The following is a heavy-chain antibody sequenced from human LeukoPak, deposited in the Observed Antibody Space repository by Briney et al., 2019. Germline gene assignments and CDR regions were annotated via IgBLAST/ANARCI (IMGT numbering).Heavy chain of an antibody. J-gene: IGHJ4*02. CDR3: ARGEWELLDY. V-gene: IGHV4-34*01. Sequence: PSETLSLTCAVYGVSFSGYYWSWIRQPPGKGLEWIGEINHSGSTNYNPSLKSRVTISVDTSKNQFSLKLSSVTAADTAVYYCARGEWELLDYWGQGTLVTVSS. D-gene: IGHD1-26*01. CDR2: INHSGST. CDR1: GVSFSGYY.